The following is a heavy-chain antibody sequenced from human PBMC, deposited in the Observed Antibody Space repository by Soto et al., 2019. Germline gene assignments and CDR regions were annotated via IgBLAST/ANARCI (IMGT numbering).Heavy chain of an antibody. V-gene: IGHV1-69*01. Sequence: QVQLVQSGAEIKKPASSVKVSCKASGGSDVFNNYPVSWVRQAPGQGLEWMGAIITMFNTADYAQRFLGRVTITADEFTRTVYMELTSLTSDDKAVYYCARHYPTAVSGAGWFDTWGQGTLVTVSS. CDR3: ARHYPTAVSGAGWFDT. CDR2: IITMFNTA. D-gene: IGHD6-19*01. CDR1: GGSDVFNNYP. J-gene: IGHJ5*02.